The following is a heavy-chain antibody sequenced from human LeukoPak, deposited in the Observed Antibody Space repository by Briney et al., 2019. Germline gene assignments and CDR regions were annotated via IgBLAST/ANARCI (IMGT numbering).Heavy chain of an antibody. Sequence: PGGSLRLSCAASGFTFSDYYMSWIRQAPGKGLEWVSYISSSSSYTNYADSVKGRFTISRDNAKNSPYLQMNSLRAEDTAVYYCARAGYCSGGSCYYYYYGMDVWGKGTTVTVSS. CDR1: GFTFSDYY. CDR2: ISSSSSYT. D-gene: IGHD2-15*01. V-gene: IGHV3-11*06. CDR3: ARAGYCSGGSCYYYYYGMDV. J-gene: IGHJ6*04.